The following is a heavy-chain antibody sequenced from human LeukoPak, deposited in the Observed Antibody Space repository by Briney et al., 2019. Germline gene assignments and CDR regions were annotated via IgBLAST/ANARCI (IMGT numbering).Heavy chain of an antibody. CDR1: GGSISSYY. CDR2: IYYSGST. Sequence: SETLSLTCTVSGGSISSYYWSWIRQPPGKGLEWIGYIYYSGSTNYNPSLKSRVTISVDTSKNQFSLKLSSVTAADTAVYYCARTSGIHEGNYYDSWGQGTLVTVSS. J-gene: IGHJ4*02. V-gene: IGHV4-59*08. D-gene: IGHD1-26*01. CDR3: ARTSGIHEGNYYDS.